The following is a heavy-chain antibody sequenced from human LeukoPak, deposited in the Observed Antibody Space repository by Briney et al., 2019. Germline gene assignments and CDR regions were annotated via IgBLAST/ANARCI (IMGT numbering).Heavy chain of an antibody. D-gene: IGHD1-26*01. CDR2: IYSGGST. J-gene: IGHJ4*02. CDR1: GFTLSSNY. V-gene: IGHV3-66*02. Sequence: PGGSLRLSCAASGFTLSSNYMSWVPQAPGKGLEWVSDIYSGGSTYYADSVKGRFTISRDNSKNTLYLQMNSLRAEDTAVYYCARDHDTTYYFDYWGQGTLVTVS. CDR3: ARDHDTTYYFDY.